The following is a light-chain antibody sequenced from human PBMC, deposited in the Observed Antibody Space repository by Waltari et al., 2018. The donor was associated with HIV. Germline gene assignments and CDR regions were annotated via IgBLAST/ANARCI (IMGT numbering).Light chain of an antibody. J-gene: IGLJ3*02. CDR1: SSNIGNNF. CDR2: RND. Sequence: GQRVVISCSGGSSNIGNNFVYWYQQLPGSTPKLLIYRNDQRPSGVSDRFSGSKSGTSASLAISGLRSEDEADYYCATWDDSLNSFWVFGGGTKVTGL. V-gene: IGLV1-47*01. CDR3: ATWDDSLNSFWV.